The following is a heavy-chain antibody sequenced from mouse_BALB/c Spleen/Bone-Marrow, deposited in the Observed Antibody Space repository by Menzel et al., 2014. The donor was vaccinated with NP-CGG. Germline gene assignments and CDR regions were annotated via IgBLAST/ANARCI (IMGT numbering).Heavy chain of an antibody. CDR2: IDPASDYT. CDR3: ATLTGTFDY. D-gene: IGHD4-1*01. J-gene: IGHJ2*01. CDR1: GFNIKDTY. V-gene: IGHV14-3*02. Sequence: VQLQQSGAELVKPGASVKLSCTASGFNIKDTYMHWVKQRPEQGLEWIGRIDPASDYTQFDSKFQGKATITADTSSNTAYLQLSSLTSEGTAVYYCATLTGTFDYWGQGTTLTVSS.